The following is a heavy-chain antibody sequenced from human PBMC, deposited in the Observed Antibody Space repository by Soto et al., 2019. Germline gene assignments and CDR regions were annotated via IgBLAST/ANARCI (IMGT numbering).Heavy chain of an antibody. CDR3: AKDILTGSPHY. CDR1: GFTFADYA. CDR2: VSASGGTT. J-gene: IGHJ4*02. D-gene: IGHD3-9*01. V-gene: IGHV3-23*01. Sequence: EVQLLESGGGLVQPGGSLRLSCAASGFTFADYAMTWVRQAPGKGLDWVSTVSASGGTTYYANSVEGRFSISRDNSKNTPHLQMNSLRAEDTAVYYCAKDILTGSPHYWGQGTLVTVSS.